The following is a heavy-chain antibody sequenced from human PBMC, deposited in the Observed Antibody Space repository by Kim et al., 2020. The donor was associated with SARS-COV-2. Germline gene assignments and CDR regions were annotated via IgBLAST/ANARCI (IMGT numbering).Heavy chain of an antibody. D-gene: IGHD6-13*01. CDR3: ARLALSGMVPLYYFDY. V-gene: IGHV4-61*07. Sequence: PSLKSRVTISIDTSKTQFSLKLTAVTAGDTAVYFCARLALSGMVPLYYFDYWGQGTQVTVSS. J-gene: IGHJ4*02.